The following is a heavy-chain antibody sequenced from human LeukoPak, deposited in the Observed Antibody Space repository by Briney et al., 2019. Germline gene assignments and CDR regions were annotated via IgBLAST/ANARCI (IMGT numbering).Heavy chain of an antibody. D-gene: IGHD1-26*01. CDR1: GDSISSNNW. V-gene: IGHV4-4*02. CDR3: ARVSIVGAPRLDY. CDR2: ISHGGST. J-gene: IGHJ4*02. Sequence: SGTLSLTCAVSGDSISSNNWWTWVRQPPGKGLEWIGEISHGGSTNYNPSLKSRVTISVDKSENHFSLKLSSVTAADTAVYYCARVSIVGAPRLDYWGQGTLVTVSS.